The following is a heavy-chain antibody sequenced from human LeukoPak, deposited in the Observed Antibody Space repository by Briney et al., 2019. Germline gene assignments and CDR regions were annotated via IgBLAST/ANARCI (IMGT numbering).Heavy chain of an antibody. Sequence: SETLSLTCTVSGGSISRYYWAWIRQPPGKGLEWLGYIYYSGSTNYNPSLKSRVTISVDTSKNQFSLKLSSVTAADTAVYYCARDPGTLATYFDYWGPGTLVTVSS. CDR2: IYYSGST. CDR1: GGSISRYY. J-gene: IGHJ4*02. CDR3: ARDPGTLATYFDY. D-gene: IGHD6-13*01. V-gene: IGHV4-59*01.